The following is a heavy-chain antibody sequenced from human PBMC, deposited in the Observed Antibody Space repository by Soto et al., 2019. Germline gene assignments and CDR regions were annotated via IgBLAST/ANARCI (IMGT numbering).Heavy chain of an antibody. D-gene: IGHD2-15*01. CDR1: GFTFSNYA. V-gene: IGHV3-33*01. Sequence: GGSLRLSCAASGFTFSNYAMQWVRQAPGKGLEWVAVIWSDGSNKYYADSVKGRFTISRDNSKNTLYLQVNSLRAEDTAVYYCARGSSYCGGGSCYLFDYWGQGTLVTVSS. CDR3: ARGSSYCGGGSCYLFDY. CDR2: IWSDGSNK. J-gene: IGHJ4*02.